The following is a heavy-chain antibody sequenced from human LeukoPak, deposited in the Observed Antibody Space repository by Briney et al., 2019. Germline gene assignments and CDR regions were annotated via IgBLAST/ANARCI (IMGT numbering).Heavy chain of an antibody. Sequence: GGSLRLSCAASGFTFSSYEMNWVRQAPGKGLEWVSYISSSGSTIYYADSVKGRFTISRDNAKNSLYLQMNSLRAEDTAVYYCARSYDSSGYYWFDPWGQGTLVTVSS. J-gene: IGHJ5*02. D-gene: IGHD3-22*01. CDR2: ISSSGSTI. V-gene: IGHV3-48*03. CDR1: GFTFSSYE. CDR3: ARSYDSSGYYWFDP.